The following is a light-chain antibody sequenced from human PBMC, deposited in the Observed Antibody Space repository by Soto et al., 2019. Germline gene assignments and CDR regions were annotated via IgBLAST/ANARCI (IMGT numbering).Light chain of an antibody. V-gene: IGLV2-14*03. CDR2: DVS. CDR3: SSYTTSTTWV. J-gene: IGLJ3*02. Sequence: QSALTQPASVSGSPGQSITISCTGTSSDVGGYNYVSWFQHYPGKSPKLMIYDVSNRPSGVSNRFSGSKSGKTASLTISGLQAEDEADYFCSSYTTSTTWVFGGGTKLTVL. CDR1: SSDVGGYNY.